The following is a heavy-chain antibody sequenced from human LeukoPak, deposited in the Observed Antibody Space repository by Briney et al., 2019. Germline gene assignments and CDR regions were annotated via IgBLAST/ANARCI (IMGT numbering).Heavy chain of an antibody. CDR1: GYTFTNYT. V-gene: IGHV1-18*01. CDR3: AREPGSGGYLCLDY. Sequence: GASVKVSCKASGYTFTNYTINWVRQAPGQGLEWMGWISAYNGNTNYAQKFQGRVTITTDTSTSTAYMELRSLRSDDTAVYYCAREPGSGGYLCLDYWGQGTLVTVSS. D-gene: IGHD6-19*01. CDR2: ISAYNGNT. J-gene: IGHJ4*02.